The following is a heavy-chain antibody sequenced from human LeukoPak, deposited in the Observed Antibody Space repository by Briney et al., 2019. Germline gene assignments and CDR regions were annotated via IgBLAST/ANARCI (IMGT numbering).Heavy chain of an antibody. V-gene: IGHV4-61*02. CDR1: GGSISSGSYY. Sequence: SQTLSLTCTVSGGSISSGSYYWSCIRQPAGKGLECIGRIYTSGSTNYNPSLKSRVTISVDTSKNQFSLKLSSVTAADTAVYYCARRPTYYYDTSGYYCFDYWGQGTLVTVSS. D-gene: IGHD3-22*01. CDR2: IYTSGST. CDR3: ARRPTYYYDTSGYYCFDY. J-gene: IGHJ4*02.